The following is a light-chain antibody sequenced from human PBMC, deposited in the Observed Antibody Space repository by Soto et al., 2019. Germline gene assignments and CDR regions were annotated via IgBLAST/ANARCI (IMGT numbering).Light chain of an antibody. CDR1: SSDVGSYNL. CDR3: CSYAGSSTPVV. CDR2: EVS. V-gene: IGLV2-23*02. J-gene: IGLJ2*01. Sequence: QSALTQPASVSGSPGQSITISCTGTSSDVGSYNLVSWYQQHPGKAPKLMIYEVSKRPSGVSNRFSGSKSGNTASLTISGLQAEDEADYYCCSYAGSSTPVVFSGGTKLTVL.